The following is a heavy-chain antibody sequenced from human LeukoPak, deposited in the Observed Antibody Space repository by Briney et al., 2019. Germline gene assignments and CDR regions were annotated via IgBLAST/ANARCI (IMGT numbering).Heavy chain of an antibody. CDR1: GGSISSGGYY. V-gene: IGHV4-39*07. CDR3: AREMRGSGSRYFDY. J-gene: IGHJ4*02. Sequence: SETLSLTCTVSGGSISSGGYYWGWIRQPPGKGLEWIGSIYYSGSTYYNPSLKSRVTISVDTSKNQFSLKLSSVTAADTAVYYCAREMRGSGSRYFDYWGQGTLVTVSS. CDR2: IYYSGST. D-gene: IGHD3-10*01.